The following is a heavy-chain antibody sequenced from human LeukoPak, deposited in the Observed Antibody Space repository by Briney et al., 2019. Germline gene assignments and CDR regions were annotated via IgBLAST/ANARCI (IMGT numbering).Heavy chain of an antibody. CDR1: GFTFEDYA. CDR2: ISWNSGSI. D-gene: IGHD3-22*01. V-gene: IGHV3-9*01. J-gene: IGHJ4*02. CDR3: AKVGHYYDSSGYYLHYFDY. Sequence: GGSLRLSCAASGFTFEDYAMHGVRQAPGKCLEWVSGISWNSGSIGYADSVKGRFTISRDNAKNSLYLQMNSLRAEDTALYYCAKVGHYYDSSGYYLHYFDYWGQGTLVTVSS.